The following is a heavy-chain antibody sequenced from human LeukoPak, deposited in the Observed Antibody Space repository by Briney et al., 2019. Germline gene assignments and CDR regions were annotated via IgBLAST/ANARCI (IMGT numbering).Heavy chain of an antibody. CDR1: GFVFSTYE. Sequence: GGSLRLSCEASGFVFSTYEMNWVRQAPGKGLEWVSYISGSGNTVYYAVSLKGRFSISRDNAKSSLYLQINSLRAEDTAVYYCARQRDSGSFHPSYLDIWGRGTLVSVSS. CDR3: ARQRDSGSFHPSYLDI. V-gene: IGHV3-48*03. CDR2: ISGSGNTV. D-gene: IGHD1-26*01. J-gene: IGHJ2*01.